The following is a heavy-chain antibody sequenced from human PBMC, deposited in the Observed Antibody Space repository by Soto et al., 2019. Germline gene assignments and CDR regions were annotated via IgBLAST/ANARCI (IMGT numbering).Heavy chain of an antibody. V-gene: IGHV3-11*01. D-gene: IGHD3-10*01. CDR1: GFTITDYY. CDR3: ARGQEGSGSHWLGYNYFAMDV. J-gene: IGHJ6*02. CDR2: ISSVGTTT. Sequence: GGSLRLSCGASGFTITDYYMSWIRQAPGKGLEWVSHISSVGTTTYYADSVKGRFSISMGNAKNSLYLQMNSLRAEDTAVYYCARGQEGSGSHWLGYNYFAMDVWGQGTTVTVSS.